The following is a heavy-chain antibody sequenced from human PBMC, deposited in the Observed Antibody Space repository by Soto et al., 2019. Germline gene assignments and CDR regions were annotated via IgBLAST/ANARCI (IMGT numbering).Heavy chain of an antibody. V-gene: IGHV1-2*04. CDR3: AREEPSNYYSYGMDV. J-gene: IGHJ6*02. CDR2: INPNSGGT. CDR1: GYTFTGYY. Sequence: ASVKVSCKASGYTFTGYYMHWVRQAPGQGLEWMGWINPNSGGTNYAQKFQGWVTMTRDTSISTAYMELRRLRSDDTAVYYCAREEPSNYYSYGMDVWGQGTTVTVSS. D-gene: IGHD6-6*01.